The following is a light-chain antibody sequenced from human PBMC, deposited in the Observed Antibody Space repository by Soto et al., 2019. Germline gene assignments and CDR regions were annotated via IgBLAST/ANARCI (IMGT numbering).Light chain of an antibody. Sequence: QSALTQPATVSGSPGQSITISCTGTSSDVGRFNYVSWYQHHPGRAPKLLIYGVSHRPSGVSTRFSGSKSGNTASLTISGLQAEDEADYYCCSYAGDSIVVFGGGTKVTVL. CDR2: GVS. V-gene: IGLV2-23*02. CDR3: CSYAGDSIVV. CDR1: SSDVGRFNY. J-gene: IGLJ2*01.